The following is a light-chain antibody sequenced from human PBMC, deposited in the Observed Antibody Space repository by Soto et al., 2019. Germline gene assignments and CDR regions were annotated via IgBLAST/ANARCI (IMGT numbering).Light chain of an antibody. V-gene: IGLV2-14*01. J-gene: IGLJ1*01. CDR2: EVS. CDR1: SSDVGGYNY. Sequence: QSALTQPASVSGSPGQSITNSCTGTSSDVGGYNYVSWYQQHPGKAPKLMIYEVSNRPSGVSNRFSGSKSGNTASLTISGLQAEDEADYFCNSYGSTRTRYVFGTGTKVTVL. CDR3: NSYGSTRTRYV.